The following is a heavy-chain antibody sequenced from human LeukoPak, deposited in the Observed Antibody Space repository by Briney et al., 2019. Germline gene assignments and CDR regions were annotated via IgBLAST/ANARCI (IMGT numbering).Heavy chain of an antibody. Sequence: GRSLRLSCAASGFTFSSYAMHWVRQAPGKGLEWVANIKQDGSEKYYVDSVKGRFTISRDNAKNSLYLQMNSLRAEDTAVYYCARGIAGGAFDIWGQGTMVTVSS. V-gene: IGHV3-7*03. CDR1: GFTFSSYA. CDR3: ARGIAGGAFDI. J-gene: IGHJ3*02. CDR2: IKQDGSEK. D-gene: IGHD6-13*01.